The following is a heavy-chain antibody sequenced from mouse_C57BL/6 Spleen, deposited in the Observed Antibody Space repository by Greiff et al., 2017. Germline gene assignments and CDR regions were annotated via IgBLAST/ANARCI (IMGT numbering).Heavy chain of an antibody. CDR2: IYPGSGST. J-gene: IGHJ4*01. CDR3: ARWELPLYAMDY. D-gene: IGHD1-3*01. Sequence: QVQLQQPGAELVKPGASVKMSCKASGFTFTSYWITWVKQRPGQGLEWIGDIYPGSGSTNYTEKFKSKATLTVDTSSSTAYMHLSSLTSEDTAVYYCARWELPLYAMDYWGQGTSVTVSS. V-gene: IGHV1-55*01. CDR1: GFTFTSYW.